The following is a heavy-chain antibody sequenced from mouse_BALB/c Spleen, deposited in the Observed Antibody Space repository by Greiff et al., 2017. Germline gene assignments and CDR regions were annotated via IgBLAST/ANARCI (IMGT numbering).Heavy chain of an antibody. CDR2: ISSGSSTI. Sequence: EVKLMESGRGLVQPGGSRKLSCAASGFTFSSFGMHWVRQAPEKGLEWVAYISSGSSTIYYADTVKGRFTISRDNPKNTLFLQMTSLRSEDTAMYYCSYGNPSMDYWGQGTSVTVSS. D-gene: IGHD2-1*01. CDR3: SYGNPSMDY. CDR1: GFTFSSFG. J-gene: IGHJ4*01. V-gene: IGHV5-17*02.